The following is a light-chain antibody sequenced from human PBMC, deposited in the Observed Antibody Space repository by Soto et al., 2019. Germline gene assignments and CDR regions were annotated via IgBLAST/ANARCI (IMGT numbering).Light chain of an antibody. CDR3: QQYGSSPLWT. CDR1: QCVSSSY. V-gene: IGKV3-20*01. CDR2: GAS. J-gene: IGKJ1*01. Sequence: EIVLTQSPGTLSLSPGERATLSCRASQCVSSSYLAWYQQKPGQAPRLLIYGASSKATGIPDRFSGSGSGTDFTLTISRLEPEDFAVYYCQQYGSSPLWTFGQGTKLEIK.